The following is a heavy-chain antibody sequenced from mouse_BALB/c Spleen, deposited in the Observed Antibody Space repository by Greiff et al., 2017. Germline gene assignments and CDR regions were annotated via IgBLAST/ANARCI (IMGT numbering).Heavy chain of an antibody. Sequence: EVQLQQSGAELVRPGTSVKISCKASGYTFTNYWLGWVKQRPGHGLEWIGDINPNNGGTIYNQKFKGKATLTVDKSSSTAYMELRSLTSEDTAVYYCARSGGGNYFAMDYWGQGTSVTVSS. CDR1: GYTFTNYW. V-gene: IGHV1-18*01. CDR2: INPNNGGT. CDR3: ARSGGGNYFAMDY. J-gene: IGHJ4*01. D-gene: IGHD2-1*01.